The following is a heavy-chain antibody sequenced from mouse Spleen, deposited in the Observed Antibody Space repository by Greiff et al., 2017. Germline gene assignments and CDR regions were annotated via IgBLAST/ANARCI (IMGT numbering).Heavy chain of an antibody. V-gene: IGHV1-19*01. Sequence: EVQLQQSGPELVKPGASVKMSCKASGYTFTDYYMHWVKQSPGKSLEWIGVINPYNGGTSYNQKFKGKATLTVDKSSSTAYMELNSLTSEDSAVYFCARCQIRLYYYAMGYWGQRASGTGSS. CDR3: ARCQIRLYYYAMGY. CDR2: INPYNGGT. J-gene: IGHJ4*01. CDR1: GYTFTDYY. D-gene: IGHD3-2*02.